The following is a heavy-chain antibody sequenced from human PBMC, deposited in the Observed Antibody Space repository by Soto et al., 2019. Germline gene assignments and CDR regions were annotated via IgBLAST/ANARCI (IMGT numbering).Heavy chain of an antibody. Sequence: EVQLVESGGGLVQPGGSLRLSCAASGFTFSDHYMDWVRQAPGKGLEWVGRSKNKADSYTTEYAASVKGRFTISRDGSKNSPFLQMNSLKTEDTAVYYCTVWGSGNDFGAAWGQGILVTVSS. D-gene: IGHD3-10*01. CDR2: SKNKADSYTT. CDR1: GFTFSDHY. J-gene: IGHJ4*02. CDR3: TVWGSGNDFGAA. V-gene: IGHV3-72*01.